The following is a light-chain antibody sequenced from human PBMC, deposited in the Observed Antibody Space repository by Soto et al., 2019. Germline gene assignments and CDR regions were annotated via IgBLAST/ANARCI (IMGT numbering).Light chain of an antibody. CDR1: QSISSW. J-gene: IGKJ4*01. Sequence: DIQMTQSPSTLSASVGDRVTITCRASQSISSWLAWYQQKPGKAPKLLIYQASSLQSGVPSRFSGSGSGTVCTLTLSSLAPDDFATYYCQSGVTFGGGTKVEIK. V-gene: IGKV1-5*03. CDR3: QSGVT. CDR2: QAS.